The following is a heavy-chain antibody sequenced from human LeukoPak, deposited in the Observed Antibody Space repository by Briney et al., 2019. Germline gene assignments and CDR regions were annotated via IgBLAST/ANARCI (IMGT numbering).Heavy chain of an antibody. J-gene: IGHJ4*02. CDR3: ARSQFGELLNGFDY. D-gene: IGHD3-10*01. Sequence: GGSLRLSCAASGFTFNYYSTTWVRQAPGKGLEWVSSISSSSDYTYYADSVKGRFTISRDNAKNSLYLQMNSLRVEDTAVYYCARSQFGELLNGFDYWGQGTLVTVSS. CDR2: ISSSSDYT. V-gene: IGHV3-21*01. CDR1: GFTFNYYS.